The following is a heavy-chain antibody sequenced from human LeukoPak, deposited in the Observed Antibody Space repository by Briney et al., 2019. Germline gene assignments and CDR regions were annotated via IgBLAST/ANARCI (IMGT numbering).Heavy chain of an antibody. CDR2: IKQDGSEK. CDR1: GFTFNTIW. CDR3: ARGLIVRGVIVGNLFDS. J-gene: IGHJ4*02. D-gene: IGHD3-10*01. V-gene: IGHV3-7*01. Sequence: GGSLRLSCAASGFTFNTIWMSWVRQAPGKGLEWVANIKQDGSEKYYVDSLKGRFTISRDNAKNSLFLQMNSLRAEDTAVYYCARGLIVRGVIVGNLFDSWGQGTLVTVSS.